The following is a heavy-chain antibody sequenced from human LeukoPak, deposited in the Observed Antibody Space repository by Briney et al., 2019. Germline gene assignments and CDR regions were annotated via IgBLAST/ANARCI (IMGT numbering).Heavy chain of an antibody. D-gene: IGHD2-21*02. J-gene: IGHJ4*02. Sequence: GASVKVSCKTSGYTFTSYGISWVRQAPGQGLEWMGWISSSNGNTNYAQKFQGRVTVTTDTSTTTVYMELRSLRSDDTAVYYCARDHDSGYDSGGDCSKYWGQGTLVTVSS. V-gene: IGHV1-18*01. CDR2: ISSSNGNT. CDR1: GYTFTSYG. CDR3: ARDHDSGYDSGGDCSKY.